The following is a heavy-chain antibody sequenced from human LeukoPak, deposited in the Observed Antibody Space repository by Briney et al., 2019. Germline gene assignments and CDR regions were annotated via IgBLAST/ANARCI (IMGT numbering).Heavy chain of an antibody. Sequence: PGRSLRLSCAASGFTFRSYAMHWARQAPGKGLEWVAVISYDGSNKKYADSVKGRFTITRDNSKNTLYLQMNSLRFEDMAVYYCAKPSGSGVDYWGRGTRVTVSS. D-gene: IGHD1-26*01. J-gene: IGHJ4*02. CDR3: AKPSGSGVDY. CDR1: GFTFRSYA. V-gene: IGHV3-30*18. CDR2: ISYDGSNK.